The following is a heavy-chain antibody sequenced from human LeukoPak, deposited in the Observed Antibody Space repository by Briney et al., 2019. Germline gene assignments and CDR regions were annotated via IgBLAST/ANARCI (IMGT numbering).Heavy chain of an antibody. Sequence: GASVKVSCKASGYTFTDYYIHWVRQAPGQGLEWMGWINPNSGGTNYAQKFQGRVTMTRDTSISTAYMELSKLRSDDTAVYYCARWLQYSYYYHMDVWGKGTTVTVSS. V-gene: IGHV1-2*02. CDR2: INPNSGGT. CDR3: ARWLQYSYYYHMDV. J-gene: IGHJ6*03. CDR1: GYTFTDYY. D-gene: IGHD5-24*01.